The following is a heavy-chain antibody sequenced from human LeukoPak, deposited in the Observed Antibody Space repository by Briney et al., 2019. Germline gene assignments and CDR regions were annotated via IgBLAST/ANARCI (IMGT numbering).Heavy chain of an antibody. D-gene: IGHD2-2*01. CDR2: IYYSGST. CDR3: ARALTMPTH. J-gene: IGHJ4*02. Sequence: PSETLSLTCTVSGGSISSYYWSWIRQPPGKGLEWIGYIYYSGSTNYNPSLKSRVTISVDTSKNQFSLKLSSVTAADTAVYYCARALTMPTHWGQGTLVTVSS. V-gene: IGHV4-59*01. CDR1: GGSISSYY.